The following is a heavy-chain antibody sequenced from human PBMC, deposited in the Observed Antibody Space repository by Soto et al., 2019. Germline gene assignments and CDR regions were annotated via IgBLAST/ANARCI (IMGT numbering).Heavy chain of an antibody. D-gene: IGHD3-10*01. CDR1: GGSISSGTYY. J-gene: IGHJ4*02. CDR3: ARNYGPGYTFDY. Sequence: SETLSLTCTVSGGSISSGTYYWGWMRQPPGKGLEWIVSFFIGGNTYYNPSLKSRVTISVDTSKNQFSLKLSSVTAADTAVYYCARNYGPGYTFDYWGQGTLVTVSS. V-gene: IGHV4-39*01. CDR2: FFIGGNT.